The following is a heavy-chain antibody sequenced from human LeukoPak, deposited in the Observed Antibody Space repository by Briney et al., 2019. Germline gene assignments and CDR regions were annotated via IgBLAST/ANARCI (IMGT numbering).Heavy chain of an antibody. D-gene: IGHD2-15*01. CDR3: ATDLTTRDIVVVVAAIA. CDR1: GYTFTGYY. V-gene: IGHV1-24*01. J-gene: IGHJ5*02. Sequence: ASVKVSCKASGYTFTGYYMHWVRQAPGQGLEWMGGFDPEDGETIYAQKFQGRVTMTEDTSTDTAYMELSSLRSEDTAVYYCATDLTTRDIVVVVAAIAWGQGTLVTVSS. CDR2: FDPEDGET.